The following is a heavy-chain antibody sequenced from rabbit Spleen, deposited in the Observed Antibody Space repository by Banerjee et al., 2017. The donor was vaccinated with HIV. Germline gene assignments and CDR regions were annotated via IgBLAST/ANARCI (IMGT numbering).Heavy chain of an antibody. D-gene: IGHD8-1*01. CDR2: IHAGSSGFT. CDR1: GFSFSAGYY. J-gene: IGHJ6*01. CDR3: ARDTASSFSSYGMDL. Sequence: QSLEESGGDLVKPGASLTLTCTASGFSFSAGYYVCWVRQAPGKGLEWIACIHAGSSGFTYFASWAKGRFTISKTSSTTVTLQVTSLTAADTATYFCARDTASSFSSYGMDLWGPGTLVTVS. V-gene: IGHV1S40*01.